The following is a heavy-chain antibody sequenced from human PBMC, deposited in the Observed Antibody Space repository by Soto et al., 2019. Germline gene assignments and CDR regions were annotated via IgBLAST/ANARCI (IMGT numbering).Heavy chain of an antibody. CDR1: GDTFTNYE. CDR3: ATVPRGSRYFYYLGV. V-gene: IGHV1-8*01. CDR2: VSLNTGNT. D-gene: IGHD3-16*01. J-gene: IGHJ6*03. Sequence: QVQLVQSGAEVKKPGASVMVSCEASGDTFTNYEINWVRQATGQGLEWLGWVSLNTGNTGYAQRFQGRVSMTANPSISTAYMELSSLRSEDTAVYYCATVPRGSRYFYYLGVWGKGTTVIVSS.